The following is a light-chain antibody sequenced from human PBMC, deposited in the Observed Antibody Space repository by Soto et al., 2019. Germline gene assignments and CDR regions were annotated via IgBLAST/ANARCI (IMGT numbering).Light chain of an antibody. CDR1: QSVSSGF. J-gene: IGKJ3*01. V-gene: IGKV3-20*01. Sequence: EIVLTQSPGTLSLSPGETATLSCRASQSVSSGFLAWYQQKPGQAPRLLIYGASTRATGIPDRFTGSGSGIDFTLTISRLEPEDFAVYYCQQYGSPFTFGPGTKVDIK. CDR3: QQYGSPFT. CDR2: GAS.